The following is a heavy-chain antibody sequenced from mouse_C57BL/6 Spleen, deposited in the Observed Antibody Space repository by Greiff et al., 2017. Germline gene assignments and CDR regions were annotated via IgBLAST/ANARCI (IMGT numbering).Heavy chain of an antibody. Sequence: QVQLQQSGAELVRPGASVKLSCKASGYTFTDYYINWVKQRPGQGLEWIARIYPGSGNTYYNEKFKGKATLTAEKSSSTAYMQLSSLTSEDSAVYFCARGITTVVAAYYYAMDYWGQGTSVTVSS. CDR3: ARGITTVVAAYYYAMDY. J-gene: IGHJ4*01. CDR1: GYTFTDYY. D-gene: IGHD1-1*01. CDR2: IYPGSGNT. V-gene: IGHV1-76*01.